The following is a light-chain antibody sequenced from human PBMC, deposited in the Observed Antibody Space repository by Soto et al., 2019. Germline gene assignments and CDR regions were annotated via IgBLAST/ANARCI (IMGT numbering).Light chain of an antibody. CDR3: QQFSSYPLT. CDR1: QTVRNNY. Sequence: VLTQSPRTLSLSPGRRPTLACRASQTVRNNYLAWYQQKTGQAPRLXIYDASSRATGIPDRFSGGGYGTDFNLTISRLEPEDFAVYYCQQFSSYPLTFGGGTKVDIK. CDR2: DAS. V-gene: IGKV3-20*01. J-gene: IGKJ4*01.